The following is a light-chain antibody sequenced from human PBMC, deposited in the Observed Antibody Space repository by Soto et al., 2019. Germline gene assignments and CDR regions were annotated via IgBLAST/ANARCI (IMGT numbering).Light chain of an antibody. CDR1: HFVSSRS. Sequence: EIVLTQSPGPLSLSPGESATLLCRASHFVSSRSLAWYQQKPGQAPRLLIYGASTRATGIPDRFSGSGSGTDFTLTISNLEPEDFAVYYCQQRNNWPSTFGQGTRLEIK. J-gene: IGKJ5*01. CDR3: QQRNNWPST. CDR2: GAS. V-gene: IGKV3D-20*02.